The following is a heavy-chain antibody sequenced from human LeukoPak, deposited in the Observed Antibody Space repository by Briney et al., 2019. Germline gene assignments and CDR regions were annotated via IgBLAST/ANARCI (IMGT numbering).Heavy chain of an antibody. CDR1: GSSFTTYW. V-gene: IGHV5-10-1*01. CDR3: AGQRGYTYGDIIGAFDI. D-gene: IGHD5-18*01. Sequence: GESLKISCKGSGSSFTTYWISWVRQMPGKGLEWMGRIDPSDSYTNCSPSFQGHVTISTGKSTSTAYLQWSSLKASDTAIYYCAGQRGYTYGDIIGAFDIWGQGTTVTVSS. J-gene: IGHJ3*02. CDR2: IDPSDSYT.